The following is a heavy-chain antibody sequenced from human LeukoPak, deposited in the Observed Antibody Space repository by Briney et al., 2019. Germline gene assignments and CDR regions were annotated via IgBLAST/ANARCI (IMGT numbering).Heavy chain of an antibody. V-gene: IGHV3-48*01. CDR3: TRDQEGSDY. CDR2: ITRSSSAK. J-gene: IGHJ4*02. Sequence: GGSLRLSCVASGFTFSSYSMNWVRQAPGKGLEWVSYITRSSSAKFYADSVKGRFTISRDNAENLLYLQMNSLKAEDTAVYYCTRDQEGSDYWGQGTLVTVSS. CDR1: GFTFSSYS.